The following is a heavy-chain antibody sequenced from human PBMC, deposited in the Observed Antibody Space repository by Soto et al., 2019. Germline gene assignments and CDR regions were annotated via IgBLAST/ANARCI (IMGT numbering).Heavy chain of an antibody. J-gene: IGHJ5*02. CDR1: GGTFSSYA. V-gene: IGHV1-69*13. D-gene: IGHD2-2*01. Sequence: SVKVSCKASGGTFSSYAISWVRQAPGQGLEWMGGIIPIFGTANYAQKFQGRVTITADESTSTAYMELSSLRSEDTAVYYCARGPDIVVVPAAAPSWFDPWGQGTLVTVSS. CDR2: IIPIFGTA. CDR3: ARGPDIVVVPAAAPSWFDP.